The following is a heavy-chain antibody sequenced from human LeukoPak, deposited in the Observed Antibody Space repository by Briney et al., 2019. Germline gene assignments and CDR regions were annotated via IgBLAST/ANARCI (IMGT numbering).Heavy chain of an antibody. J-gene: IGHJ4*02. CDR3: ARGPEYYDILTGRQLRTFDY. CDR2: INHSGST. Sequence: SETLSLTCAVYGGPFSGYYWSWIRQPPGKGLEWIGEINHSGSTNYNPSLKSRVTISVDTSKNQFSLKLSSVTAADTAVYYCARGPEYYDILTGRQLRTFDYWGQGTLVTVSS. D-gene: IGHD3-9*01. V-gene: IGHV4-34*01. CDR1: GGPFSGYY.